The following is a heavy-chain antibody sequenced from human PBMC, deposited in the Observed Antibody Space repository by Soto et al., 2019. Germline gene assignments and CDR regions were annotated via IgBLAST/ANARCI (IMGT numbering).Heavy chain of an antibody. V-gene: IGHV3-30*03. J-gene: IGHJ4*02. CDR3: AGPRVRWLQDPFDY. CDR2: ISYDGSNK. Sequence: GGSLRLSCAASGFTFSSYGMHWVRQAPGKGLEWVAVISYDGSNKYYADSVKGRFTISRDNSKNTLYLQMNSLRAEDTAVYYCAGPRVRWLQDPFDYWGQGTLVTVSS. CDR1: GFTFSSYG. D-gene: IGHD5-12*01.